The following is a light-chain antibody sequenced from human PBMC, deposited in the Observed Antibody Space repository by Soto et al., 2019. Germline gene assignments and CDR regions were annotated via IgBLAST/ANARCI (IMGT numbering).Light chain of an antibody. CDR2: GVS. V-gene: IGKV3D-15*01. CDR1: QTVSSN. Sequence: EIVLTQAPITLSVSPGERATLSYRASQTVSSNLAWYQQKPGQPPRLLMSGVSTRATGIPARFSGSGSGTEFTLTISSLQSEDFAVYYCQQYNDWPPEVTFGGGTKVEIK. J-gene: IGKJ4*01. CDR3: QQYNDWPPEVT.